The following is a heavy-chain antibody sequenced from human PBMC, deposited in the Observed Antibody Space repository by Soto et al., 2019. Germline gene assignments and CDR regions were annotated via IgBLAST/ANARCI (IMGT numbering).Heavy chain of an antibody. CDR1: VFTFVDYW. V-gene: IGHV3-74*03. CDR2: MTGDGRTT. Sequence: GGALRVSCAASVFTFVDYWMHWVRQPPGKGPEWVSRMTGDGRTTQYADSVKGRFTASRDNAKGTLYLQMNSLRAEDTAVYYCATAEVDYWGPGTLVTVSS. CDR3: ATAEVDY. J-gene: IGHJ4*02.